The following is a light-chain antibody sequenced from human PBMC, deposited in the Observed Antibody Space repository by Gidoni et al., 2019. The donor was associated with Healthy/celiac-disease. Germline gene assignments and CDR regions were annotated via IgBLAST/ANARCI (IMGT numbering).Light chain of an antibody. CDR2: AAS. CDR1: QRVSSY. V-gene: IGKV3-11*01. CDR3: QQRSNWPRT. Sequence: IVLTQSPATLSLSPGERATLSCRASQRVSSYLAWYQQKPGQAPRLLIYAASNRATGIPARFSGSGSGTDFTLTISSLEPEDFAVYYCQQRSNWPRTFGQGTKVEIK. J-gene: IGKJ1*01.